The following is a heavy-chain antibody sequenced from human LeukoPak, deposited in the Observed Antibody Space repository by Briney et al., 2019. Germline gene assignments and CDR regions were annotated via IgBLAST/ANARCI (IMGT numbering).Heavy chain of an antibody. CDR3: AREGYYDSSGYSIRFSY. D-gene: IGHD3-22*01. CDR1: GFTFSGSA. Sequence: PGGSLKLSCAASGFTFSGSAMHWVRQASGKGLEWVGRIRSKANSYATAYAASVKGRFTISRDDSKNTAYLQMNSLKTEDTAVYYCAREGYYDSSGYSIRFSYWGQGTLVTVSS. CDR2: IRSKANSYAT. V-gene: IGHV3-73*01. J-gene: IGHJ4*02.